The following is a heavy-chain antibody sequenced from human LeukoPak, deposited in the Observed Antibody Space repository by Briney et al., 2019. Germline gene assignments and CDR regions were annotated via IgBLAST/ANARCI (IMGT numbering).Heavy chain of an antibody. CDR3: ARDYDSSGYYYGWFDP. Sequence: SVKVSCKASGGTFSSYAISWVRQAPGQGLEWMGRIIPILGIANYAQKFQGRVTITADKSTSTAYMELSSLRSEDTAVYYCARDYDSSGYYYGWFDPWGQGTLATVSS. V-gene: IGHV1-69*04. J-gene: IGHJ5*02. CDR2: IIPILGIA. CDR1: GGTFSSYA. D-gene: IGHD3-22*01.